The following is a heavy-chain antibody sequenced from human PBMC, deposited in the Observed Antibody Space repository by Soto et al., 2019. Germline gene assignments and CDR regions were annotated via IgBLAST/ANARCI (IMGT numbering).Heavy chain of an antibody. Sequence: QVQLQESGPGLVKPSETLSLTCTVSGGSISNYYWSWIRIPPGKKLEWIGYIYYIGSTNYNPSLKSRATISVDTSKNQFSLKLYSVTTADTAMYYCARLPWADYGGIFDPWGQGTLVTVSS. CDR2: IYYIGST. CDR1: GGSISNYY. V-gene: IGHV4-59*01. CDR3: ARLPWADYGGIFDP. D-gene: IGHD4-17*01. J-gene: IGHJ5*02.